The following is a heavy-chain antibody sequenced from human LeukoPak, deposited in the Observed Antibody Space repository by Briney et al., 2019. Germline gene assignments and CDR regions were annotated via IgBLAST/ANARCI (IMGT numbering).Heavy chain of an antibody. D-gene: IGHD2-8*01. V-gene: IGHV3-53*01. CDR3: ATELRMVYLDY. CDR1: GFTVSSNY. J-gene: IGHJ4*02. CDR2: IYSGGST. Sequence: PGGSLRLSCAASGFTVSSNYMSWVRQAPGKGLEWVSVIYSGGSTYYADSVKGRFTISRDNSKNTLYLQMNSLRAEDTAVYYCATELRMVYLDYWGQGTLVTVSS.